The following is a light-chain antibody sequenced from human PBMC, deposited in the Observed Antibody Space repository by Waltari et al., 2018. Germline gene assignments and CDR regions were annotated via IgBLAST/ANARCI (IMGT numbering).Light chain of an antibody. CDR2: DVS. Sequence: QSALTQPASVSGSSGQAITISCTGTSSDVGGYNYFPWYQQHPGKAPKLMISDVSNRPSGVSNRFSGAKSGNTASLTISGLQAEDGADYYCSSYTSSSTLWVFGGGTKLTVL. V-gene: IGLV2-14*03. CDR3: SSYTSSSTLWV. J-gene: IGLJ3*02. CDR1: SSDVGGYNY.